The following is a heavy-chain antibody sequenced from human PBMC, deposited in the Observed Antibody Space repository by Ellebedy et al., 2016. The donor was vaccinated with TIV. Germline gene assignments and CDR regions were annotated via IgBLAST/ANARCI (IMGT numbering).Heavy chain of an antibody. CDR3: ARYRNLYGMDV. Sequence: AASVKVSCKASGGTFSSYAISWVRQAPGQGLEWMGRFIPILGIANYAQKFQGRVTITADKSTSTAYMELSSLRSEDTAVYYCARYRNLYGMDVWGQGTTVTVSS. V-gene: IGHV1-69*04. J-gene: IGHJ6*02. CDR2: FIPILGIA. CDR1: GGTFSSYA. D-gene: IGHD4-11*01.